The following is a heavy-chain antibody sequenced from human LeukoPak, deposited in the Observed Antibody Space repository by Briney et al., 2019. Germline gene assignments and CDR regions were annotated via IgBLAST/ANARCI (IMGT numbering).Heavy chain of an antibody. J-gene: IGHJ4*02. CDR3: AREFWGSNYFDY. D-gene: IGHD3-16*01. V-gene: IGHV3-48*03. CDR2: ISSSGSTI. CDR1: GFTFSSYE. Sequence: GSLRLSCAASGFTFSSYEMNWVRQAPGKGLEWVSYISSSGSTIYYADSVKGRFTISRDNAKNSLYLQMNSLRAEDTAVYYCAREFWGSNYFDYWGQGTLVTVSS.